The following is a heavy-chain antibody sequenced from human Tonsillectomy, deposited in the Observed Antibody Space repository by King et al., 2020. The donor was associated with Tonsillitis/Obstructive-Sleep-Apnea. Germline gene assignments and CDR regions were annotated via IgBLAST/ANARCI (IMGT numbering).Heavy chain of an antibody. CDR2: IWYDGSNK. CDR1: GFTFSIYV. CDR3: ARDGGWGSSLTDDLWH. V-gene: IGHV3-33*01. D-gene: IGHD3-3*01. J-gene: IGHJ4*02. Sequence: VQLVESGGGVVQPGRSLRLSCAASGFTFSIYVMHWVRQAPGKGLEWVAVIWYDGSNKYYADSVKGRFTISRDNSKDTLYLQMNSLRAEDTAVYYCARDGGWGSSLTDDLWHWGQRTLVTVS.